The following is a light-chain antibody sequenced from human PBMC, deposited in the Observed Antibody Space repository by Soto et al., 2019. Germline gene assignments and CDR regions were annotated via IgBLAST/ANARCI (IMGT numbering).Light chain of an antibody. Sequence: EIEVTQSPGTLSLYPRERATLSCMASQSVSSSYLAWYQQKPGQAPRLLIYGASSRATGTPDRFSGSGSGTDFTLTISRLEPEDFAVYYCQQDHNSPLTVGQGTKVDIK. J-gene: IGKJ1*01. V-gene: IGKV3-20*01. CDR2: GAS. CDR1: QSVSSSY. CDR3: QQDHNSPLT.